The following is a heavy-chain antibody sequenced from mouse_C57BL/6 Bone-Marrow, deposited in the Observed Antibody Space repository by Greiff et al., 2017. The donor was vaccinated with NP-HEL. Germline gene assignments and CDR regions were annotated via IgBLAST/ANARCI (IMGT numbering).Heavy chain of an antibody. V-gene: IGHV1-52*01. CDR2: IDPSDSET. CDR1: GYTFTSYW. CDR3: ASYYGSSWYWYFDV. D-gene: IGHD1-1*01. Sequence: QVQLQQPGAELVRPGSSVKLSCKASGYTFTSYWMHWVKQRPIQGLEWIGNIDPSDSETHYNQKFKDKATLTVDKSSSTAYMQLSSLTSEDSAVYYCASYYGSSWYWYFDVWGTGTTVTVSS. J-gene: IGHJ1*03.